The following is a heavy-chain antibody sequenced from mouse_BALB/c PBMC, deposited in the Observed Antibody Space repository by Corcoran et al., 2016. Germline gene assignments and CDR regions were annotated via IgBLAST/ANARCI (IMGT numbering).Heavy chain of an antibody. CDR2: IFPGSGNT. CDR3: AKTARATYYFDY. V-gene: IGHV1-66*01. Sequence: VPLQQSGPELVKPGASVKISCKASGYSFTSYSIHWVKQRPGQGLEWIGWIFPGSGNTKYNEKFKGKATLTADTSSSTAYMQLSSLTSEASAFYFCAKTARATYYFDYWGQCTTLTVSS. D-gene: IGHD3-2*01. J-gene: IGHJ2*01. CDR1: GYSFTSYS.